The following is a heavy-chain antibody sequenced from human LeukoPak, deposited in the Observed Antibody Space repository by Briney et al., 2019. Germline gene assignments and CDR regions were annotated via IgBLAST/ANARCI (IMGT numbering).Heavy chain of an antibody. CDR2: ISTSSGTV. V-gene: IGHV3-48*04. J-gene: IGHJ4*02. D-gene: IGHD5-18*01. Sequence: GGSLRLPCAASGFTFSNYNLNWVRQAPGKGLEWVSYISTSSGTVFYADSVNGRFTISRDNAKNTLYLQMSSLGAEDTAVYYCAKGDTSWGQGTLVSVSS. CDR1: GFTFSNYN. CDR3: AKGDTS.